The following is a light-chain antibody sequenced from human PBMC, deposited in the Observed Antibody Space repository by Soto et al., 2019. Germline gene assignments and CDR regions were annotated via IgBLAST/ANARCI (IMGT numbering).Light chain of an antibody. Sequence: QLVLTQPPSASGTPGQRVTISCSGSSSNIGSYTVNWYQQLPGTAPKLLISSNNQRPSGVPDRFSGSKSGTSVSLAISGLQSEEEADYYCAAWDDSLNGVVFGGGTKLTVL. J-gene: IGLJ2*01. CDR2: SNN. CDR3: AAWDDSLNGVV. CDR1: SSNIGSYT. V-gene: IGLV1-44*01.